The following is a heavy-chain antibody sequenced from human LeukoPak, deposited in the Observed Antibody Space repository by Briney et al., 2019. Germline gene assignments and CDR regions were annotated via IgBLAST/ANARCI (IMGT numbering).Heavy chain of an antibody. V-gene: IGHV3-53*01. D-gene: IGHD6-19*01. CDR3: ARTSRGWYDPVDY. CDR2: IYSGGST. Sequence: GGSLRLSCAASGFTVSSNYMSWVRQAPGKGLEWVSVIYSGGSTYYADSVKGRFTISRDNSKNTLYLQMNSLRAEDTAVYYCARTSRGWYDPVDYWGQGTLVTVSS. J-gene: IGHJ4*02. CDR1: GFTVSSNY.